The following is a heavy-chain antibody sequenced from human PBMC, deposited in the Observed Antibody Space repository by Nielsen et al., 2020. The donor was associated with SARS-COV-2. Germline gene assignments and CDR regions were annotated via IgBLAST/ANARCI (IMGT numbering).Heavy chain of an antibody. D-gene: IGHD6-25*01. CDR3: TRAGGLNDY. CDR2: ISGSSGYI. V-gene: IGHV3-21*01. J-gene: IGHJ4*02. CDR1: GFTFSSYG. Sequence: GESLKISCVASGFTFSSYGMNWVRQALGKGLEWVSSISGSSGYITYSDSVKGRFTISRDNANNSLYLQINSLRAEDSAIYYCTRAGGLNDYWGQGTLVTVSS.